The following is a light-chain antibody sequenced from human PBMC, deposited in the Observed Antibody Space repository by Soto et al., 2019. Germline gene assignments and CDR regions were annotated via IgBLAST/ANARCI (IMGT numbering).Light chain of an antibody. J-gene: IGKJ1*01. CDR1: QRVSSSY. CDR3: QQYHSSPVT. CDR2: GAS. Sequence: PGERATLSCRASQRVSSSYLAWYQQKPGQTPRLLIYGASDRATGIPDRFSGSGSGTDFTLTISRLEPEDFAVYYCQQYHSSPVTFGQGTKVEIK. V-gene: IGKV3-20*01.